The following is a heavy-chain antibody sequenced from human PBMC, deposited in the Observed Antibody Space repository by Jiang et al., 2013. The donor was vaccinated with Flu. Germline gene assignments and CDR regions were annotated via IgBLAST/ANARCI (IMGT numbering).Heavy chain of an antibody. V-gene: IGHV3-48*01. J-gene: IGHJ4*02. CDR1: GFTFSSYS. CDR3: ASYCSSTSCYGRRDY. D-gene: IGHD2-2*01. CDR2: ISSSSSTI. Sequence: SLRLSCAASGFTFSSYSMNWVRQAPGKGLEWVSYISSSSSTIYYADSVKGRFTISRDNAKNSLYLQMNSLRAEDTAVYYCASYCSSTSCYGRRDYWGQGTLVTVSS.